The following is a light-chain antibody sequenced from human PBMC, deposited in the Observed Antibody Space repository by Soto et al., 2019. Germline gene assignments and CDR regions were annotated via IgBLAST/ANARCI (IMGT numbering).Light chain of an antibody. CDR2: GSS. V-gene: IGLV1-40*01. J-gene: IGLJ3*02. CDR3: QSYDSSLSGLHWV. CDR1: SSNIGAGYD. Sequence: QSVLTQPPSVSGAPGQRVTISCTGSSSNIGAGYDVHWYQQLPGTAPKLLIYGSSNRPSGVPDRFSGSKSGTSASLAITGLQAEDEADYYCQSYDSSLSGLHWVFGGGTKLTVL.